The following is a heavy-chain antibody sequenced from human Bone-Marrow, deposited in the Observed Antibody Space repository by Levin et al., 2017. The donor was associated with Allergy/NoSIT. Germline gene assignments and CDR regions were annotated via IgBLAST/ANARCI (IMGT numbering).Heavy chain of an antibody. CDR2: VSAYNGDR. CDR1: GYTFTSFG. D-gene: IGHD6-13*01. Sequence: GESLKISCKASGYTFTSFGIIWVRQAPGQGLEWVGWVSAYNGDRNYAQKLQGRVTMTTDTSTSTGYMEMTSLRSDDTAVYYCARALGVSNSWFIDFWGQGTLVTVSS. J-gene: IGHJ4*02. V-gene: IGHV1-18*01. CDR3: ARALGVSNSWFIDF.